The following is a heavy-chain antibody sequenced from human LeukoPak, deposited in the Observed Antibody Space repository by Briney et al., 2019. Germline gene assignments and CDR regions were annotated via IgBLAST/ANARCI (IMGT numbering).Heavy chain of an antibody. Sequence: ASVKVSCKASGGTFSSYAISWVRQAPGQGLEWMGGIIPIFGTANYAQKFQGRVTITADESTSTAYMELSSLRSEDTAVYYCARGRPRIAVAGTRLFFDYWGQGTLVTASS. J-gene: IGHJ4*02. D-gene: IGHD6-19*01. V-gene: IGHV1-69*13. CDR2: IIPIFGTA. CDR1: GGTFSSYA. CDR3: ARGRPRIAVAGTRLFFDY.